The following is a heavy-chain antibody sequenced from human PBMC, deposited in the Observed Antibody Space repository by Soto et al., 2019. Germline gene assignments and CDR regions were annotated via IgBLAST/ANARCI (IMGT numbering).Heavy chain of an antibody. D-gene: IGHD6-19*01. V-gene: IGHV3-23*01. CDR2: ITGSGENT. J-gene: IGHJ4*02. CDR3: AEEVAGTFDY. Sequence: GGSLRLSCAASGFNFINYAMSWVRQAPGKGLEWVSVITGSGENTYYADSVKGRFTISRDNSKNTLYLQMNSLRDEDTAVYYCAEEVAGTFDYWGQGTLVTVSS. CDR1: GFNFINYA.